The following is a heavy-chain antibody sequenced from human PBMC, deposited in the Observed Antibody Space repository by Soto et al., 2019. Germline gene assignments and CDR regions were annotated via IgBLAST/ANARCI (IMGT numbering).Heavy chain of an antibody. Sequence: ESGGGVVQPGRSLRLSCTASGFTFSYYGAHWVRQAPGKGLEWVALIWANGRDKNYADSAKGRFTISRDNSRNAVDLEMNRITAEDTAVYFYSREGPINGTCAFDIWGQGTTVVVSS. J-gene: IGHJ3*02. V-gene: IGHV3-33*01. CDR1: GFTFSYYG. CDR2: IWANGRDK. CDR3: SREGPINGTCAFDI. D-gene: IGHD2-8*01.